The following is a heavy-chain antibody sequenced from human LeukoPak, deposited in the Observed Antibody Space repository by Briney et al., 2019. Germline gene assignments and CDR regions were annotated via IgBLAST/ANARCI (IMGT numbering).Heavy chain of an antibody. J-gene: IGHJ6*02. V-gene: IGHV4-34*01. CDR2: INHSGST. Sequence: SETLSLTCAVYGGSFSGYYWSWIRQPPGKGLGWMGEINHSGSTNYNPSLKSRVTISVDTSKNQFSLKLSSVTAADTAVYYCAREDYDFWSGPYYYYGMDVWGQGTTVTVSS. CDR1: GGSFSGYY. CDR3: AREDYDFWSGPYYYYGMDV. D-gene: IGHD3-3*01.